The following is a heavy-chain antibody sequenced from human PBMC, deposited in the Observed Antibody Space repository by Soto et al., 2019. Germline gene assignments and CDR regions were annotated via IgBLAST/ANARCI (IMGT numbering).Heavy chain of an antibody. D-gene: IGHD3-10*01. J-gene: IGHJ4*02. CDR1: GYTFTSYG. Sequence: ASVKVSCKTSGYTFTSYGISWVRQAPGQGLEWMGWITTDKGKTTYAQKFQGRVTMTTDTLTSTAYMELRSLRSDDTAVYYCARDARGDEAPMDYWGQGTLVTVSS. CDR2: ITTDKGKT. V-gene: IGHV1-18*01. CDR3: ARDARGDEAPMDY.